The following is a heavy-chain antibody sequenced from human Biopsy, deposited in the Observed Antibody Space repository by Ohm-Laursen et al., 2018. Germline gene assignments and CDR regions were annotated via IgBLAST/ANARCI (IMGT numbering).Heavy chain of an antibody. Sequence: SDTLSLTCTVSGGSISGYYWTWIRQSPGKGLEWIGYIYYHNGRSSYNPSLRSRVTMSVDTSQNQFSLNLNSVTAVDTAVYYCARGYAGLYEAFDFWGQGTVVTVAS. CDR3: ARGYAGLYEAFDF. CDR1: GGSISGYY. D-gene: IGHD5-18*01. V-gene: IGHV4-59*07. J-gene: IGHJ3*01. CDR2: IYYHNGRS.